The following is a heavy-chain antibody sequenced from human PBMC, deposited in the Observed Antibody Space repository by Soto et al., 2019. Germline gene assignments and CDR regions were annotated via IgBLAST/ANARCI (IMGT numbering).Heavy chain of an antibody. J-gene: IGHJ4*02. V-gene: IGHV4-61*01. Sequence: SETLSLTCAVSGGSVTSASYYWSWIRQPPGKGLEWIGLIYYSGTTNYNPSLKSRVTISVDMSTSTAYMELTSLRPEDTAVYYCAADVGGYIYGLARHWGPGTLVTVSS. D-gene: IGHD4-17*01. CDR1: GGSVTSASYY. CDR3: AADVGGYIYGLARH. CDR2: IYYSGTT.